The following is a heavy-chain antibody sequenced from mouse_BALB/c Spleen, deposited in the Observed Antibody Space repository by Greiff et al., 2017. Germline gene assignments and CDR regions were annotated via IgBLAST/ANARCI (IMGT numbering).Heavy chain of an antibody. CDR1: GYAFSSYW. CDR3: ARWGGNYDAWFAY. Sequence: VHLVESGAELVRPGSSVKISCKASGYAFSSYWMNWVKQRPGQGLEWIGQIYPGDGDTNYNGKFKGKATLTADKSSSTAYMQLSSLTSEDSAVYFCARWGGNYDAWFAYWGQGTLVTVSA. V-gene: IGHV1-80*01. CDR2: IYPGDGDT. D-gene: IGHD2-1*01. J-gene: IGHJ3*01.